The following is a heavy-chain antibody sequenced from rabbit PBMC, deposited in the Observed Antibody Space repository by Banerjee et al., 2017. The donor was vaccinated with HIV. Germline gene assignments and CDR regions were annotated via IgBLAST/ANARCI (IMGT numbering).Heavy chain of an antibody. CDR2: ISVGSSAGT. J-gene: IGHJ4*01. D-gene: IGHD4-1*01. CDR3: GREIYGHGWALNL. V-gene: IGHV1S45*01. Sequence: QEQLVESGGGLVQPEGSLTLTCTASGFTLSSYWICWVRQAPGKGLEWIACISVGSSAGTWYASWAKGRFTISKTSSTTVTLQMTSLTAADTATYFCGREIYGHGWALNLWGPGTLVTVS. CDR1: GFTLSSYW.